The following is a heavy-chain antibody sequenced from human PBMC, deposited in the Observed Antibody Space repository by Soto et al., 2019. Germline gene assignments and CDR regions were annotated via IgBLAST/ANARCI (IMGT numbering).Heavy chain of an antibody. V-gene: IGHV3-23*01. J-gene: IGHJ4*02. D-gene: IGHD6-19*01. Sequence: EVQLLESGGGLVQPGGSLRLSCAASGFTFSSYAMRWVRQAPGKGLEWVSAVSGSGGSTYYADSVKGRFTISRDNSKNTLYLQMNSLRAEDTAVYYCARRGSGAYYDYWGQGTLVNVSS. CDR3: ARRGSGAYYDY. CDR2: VSGSGGST. CDR1: GFTFSSYA.